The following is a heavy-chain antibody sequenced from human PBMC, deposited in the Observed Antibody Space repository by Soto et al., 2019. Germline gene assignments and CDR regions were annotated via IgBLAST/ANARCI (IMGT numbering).Heavy chain of an antibody. V-gene: IGHV1-3*01. CDR2: INAGNGNT. CDR3: ARGGVWGDCAY. D-gene: IGHD2-21*02. Sequence: QVKLVQSGAEVKKPGASVKVSCKASGYTFTSYAMHWVRQAPGQRLEWMGWINAGNGNTKYSQKFMGRVTIARDIAESPAYMEQSSLCSEETAVYCGARGGVWGDCAYWGQGSL. J-gene: IGHJ4*02. CDR1: GYTFTSYA.